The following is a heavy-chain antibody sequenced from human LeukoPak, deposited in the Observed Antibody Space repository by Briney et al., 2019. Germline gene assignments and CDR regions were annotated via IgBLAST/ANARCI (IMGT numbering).Heavy chain of an antibody. Sequence: GGSLRLSCAASGFTFSSYWMSWVRQAPGKGLEWVSYISSSSSTIYYADSVKGRFTISRDNAKNSLYLQMNSLRAEDTAVYYCAKDLWEYCSGGSCYSATRSFDYWGQGTLVTVSS. V-gene: IGHV3-48*01. CDR1: GFTFSSYW. CDR3: AKDLWEYCSGGSCYSATRSFDY. J-gene: IGHJ4*02. D-gene: IGHD2-15*01. CDR2: ISSSSSTI.